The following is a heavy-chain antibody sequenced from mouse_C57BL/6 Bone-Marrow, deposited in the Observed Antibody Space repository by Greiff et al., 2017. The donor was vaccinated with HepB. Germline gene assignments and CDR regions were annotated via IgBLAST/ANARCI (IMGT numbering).Heavy chain of an antibody. CDR2: ISDGGSYT. CDR3: AREAFITTVARGFDY. V-gene: IGHV5-4*01. Sequence: EVQLVESGGGLVKPGGSLKLSCAASGFTFSSYAMSWVRQTPEKRLEWVATISDGGSYTYYPDNVKGRFTISRDNAKNNRDLQMSHLKSEDTAMYYCAREAFITTVARGFDYWGQGTTLTVSS. J-gene: IGHJ2*01. D-gene: IGHD1-1*01. CDR1: GFTFSSYA.